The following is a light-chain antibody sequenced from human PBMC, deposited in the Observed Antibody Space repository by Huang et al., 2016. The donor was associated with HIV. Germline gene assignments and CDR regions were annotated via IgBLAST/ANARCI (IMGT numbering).Light chain of an antibody. CDR1: QTVSSSN. Sequence: EIVLTQSPGTLSLSPGERATLSCRASQTVSSSNLAWFQQKAGQAPRLLIYNAFRWATGIPERFSGSGSGTDFTLTISRLEPEDFAVYYCQQYGTSPRTFGQGTKLDIK. CDR3: QQYGTSPRT. CDR2: NAF. V-gene: IGKV3-20*01. J-gene: IGKJ1*01.